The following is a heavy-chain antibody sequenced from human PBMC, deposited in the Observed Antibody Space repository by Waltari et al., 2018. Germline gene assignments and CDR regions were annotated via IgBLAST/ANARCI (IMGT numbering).Heavy chain of an antibody. CDR1: GYTFTSYA. J-gene: IGHJ2*01. D-gene: IGHD6-19*01. Sequence: QVQLVQSGAEVKKPGASVKVSCKASGYTFTSYAMHWVRQAPGQRLEWMGWINAGNGNTKYSQKFQGRVTITTDESTSTAYMELSSLRSEDTAVYYCARGRQWQKDWYFDLWGRGTLVTVSS. CDR2: INAGNGNT. CDR3: ARGRQWQKDWYFDL. V-gene: IGHV1-3*01.